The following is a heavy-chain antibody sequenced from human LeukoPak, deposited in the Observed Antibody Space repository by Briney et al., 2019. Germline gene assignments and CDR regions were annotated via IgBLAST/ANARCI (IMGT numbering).Heavy chain of an antibody. CDR2: IRYDGSNK. CDR1: GFTLSSYG. D-gene: IGHD2-2*01. CDR3: AKDLPGYCSSTSCPPDY. Sequence: GGSLRLSCAASGFTLSSYGMHWVRQAPGKGLEWVAFIRYDGSNKYYADSVKGRFTISRDNSKNTLYLQMNSLRAEDTAVYYCAKDLPGYCSSTSCPPDYWGQGTLVTVSS. J-gene: IGHJ4*02. V-gene: IGHV3-30*02.